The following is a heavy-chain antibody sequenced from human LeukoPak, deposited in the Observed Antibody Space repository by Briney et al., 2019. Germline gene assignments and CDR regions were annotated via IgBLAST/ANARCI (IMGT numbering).Heavy chain of an antibody. J-gene: IGHJ6*03. CDR1: GGSFSGYY. Sequence: PSETLSLTCAVYGGSFSGYYWSWIRQPPGKGLEWIGEIYDSGSTNYNPSLKSRVTISVDKSKNQFSLKLSSVTAADTAVYYCAREGHYDSSGYPRLYYYMDVWGKGTTVTVSS. CDR3: AREGHYDSSGYPRLYYYMDV. V-gene: IGHV4-34*01. D-gene: IGHD3-22*01. CDR2: IYDSGST.